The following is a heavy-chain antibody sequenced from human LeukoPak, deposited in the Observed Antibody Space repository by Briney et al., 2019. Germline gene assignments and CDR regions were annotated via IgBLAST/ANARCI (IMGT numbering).Heavy chain of an antibody. CDR2: IYSAGST. CDR3: ARDSGKDYYMDV. CDR1: GFTVSSDY. V-gene: IGHV3-53*01. J-gene: IGHJ6*03. Sequence: GGFLRLSCAASGFTVSSDYMSWVRQAPGKGLEWVSVIYSAGSTFYSDSVKGRFTISRDDSKNTLYLQMDSLRDEDTAVYYCARDSGKDYYMDVWGKGTTVTVSS. D-gene: IGHD4-23*01.